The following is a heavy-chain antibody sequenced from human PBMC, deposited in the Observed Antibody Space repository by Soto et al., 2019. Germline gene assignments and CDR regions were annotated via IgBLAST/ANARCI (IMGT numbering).Heavy chain of an antibody. J-gene: IGHJ6*02. CDR3: ARGKGMEENYFYYGLDI. CDR1: GYTFSTYG. Sequence: QVQVVQSGAEVKKPGASVKVPCKASGYTFSTYGMHWVRQAPGQSLEWMGWLNGGTGQTRYSQRFQDRVIITRDTSASTGYMELSSLRSEDTAVYYCARGKGMEENYFYYGLDIWGQGTTVTVSS. D-gene: IGHD1-1*01. V-gene: IGHV1-3*01. CDR2: LNGGTGQT.